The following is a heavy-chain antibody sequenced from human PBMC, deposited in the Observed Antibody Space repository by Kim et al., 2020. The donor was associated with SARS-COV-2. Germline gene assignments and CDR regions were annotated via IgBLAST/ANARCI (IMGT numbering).Heavy chain of an antibody. V-gene: IGHV3-23*01. Sequence: SVKGRFTISRDNSKNTLYLQMNGLRAEDTAVYYCAKDHRTGRANEGFDPWGQGTLVTVSS. J-gene: IGHJ5*02. CDR3: AKDHRTGRANEGFDP.